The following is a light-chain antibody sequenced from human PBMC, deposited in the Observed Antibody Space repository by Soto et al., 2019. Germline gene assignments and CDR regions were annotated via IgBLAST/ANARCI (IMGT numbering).Light chain of an antibody. J-gene: IGKJ3*01. V-gene: IGKV1-12*01. Sequence: DIPMTQSPTSVSASVGDRVTITCRVSQDISSWLAWYQQKPGKAPNLLIYAASSLQSGVPSRFSGSGSGTDFTLTISSLQPEDSAIYYCQQADTFPFTFGPGTTVEI. CDR1: QDISSW. CDR2: AAS. CDR3: QQADTFPFT.